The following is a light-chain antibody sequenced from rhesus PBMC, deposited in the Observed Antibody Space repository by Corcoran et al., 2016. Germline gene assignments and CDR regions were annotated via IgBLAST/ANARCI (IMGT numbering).Light chain of an antibody. CDR3: LQHNSYPYS. CDR2: AAS. CDR1: QGISSY. V-gene: IGKV1-28*01. Sequence: DIQMTQSPSSLSASVGDTVTITCRASQGISSYLNWFQQKPGKAPKPLIYAASSLESGVPSRFSGSGSGTEFTLTISSLQPEDFAAYYCLQHNSYPYSFGQVTKVEIK. J-gene: IGKJ2*01.